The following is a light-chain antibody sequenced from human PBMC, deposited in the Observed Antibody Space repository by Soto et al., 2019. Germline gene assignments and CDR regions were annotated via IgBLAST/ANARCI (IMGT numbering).Light chain of an antibody. CDR3: QHYNSYSEA. CDR2: HAS. CDR1: QSISSY. V-gene: IGKV1-5*01. Sequence: DIEMTQSPSSLSSSVGDRFTISCRASQSISSYLNWYQQKPGTAPKVLIYHASNLQSGVPSRFSGSGSGTEFTLTISSLQPDDFATYYCQHYNSYSEAFGQGTRLEIK. J-gene: IGKJ5*01.